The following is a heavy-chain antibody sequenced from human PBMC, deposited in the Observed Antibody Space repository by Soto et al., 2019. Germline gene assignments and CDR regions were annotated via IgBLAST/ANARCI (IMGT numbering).Heavy chain of an antibody. CDR1: GFTFSSYA. CDR3: TTEIAETSGEYYYFDY. J-gene: IGHJ4*02. Sequence: ESGGGLVQPGGSLRLSCAASGFTFSSYAMSWVRQAPGKGLEWVSAISGSGGSTYYADSVKGRFTISRDNSKNTLYLQMNSLRAEDTAVYYCTTEIAETSGEYYYFDYWGQGTLVTVSS. CDR2: ISGSGGST. D-gene: IGHD1-26*01. V-gene: IGHV3-23*01.